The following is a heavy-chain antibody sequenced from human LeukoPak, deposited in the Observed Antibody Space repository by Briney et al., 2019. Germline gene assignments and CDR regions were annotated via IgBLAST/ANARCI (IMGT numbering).Heavy chain of an antibody. J-gene: IGHJ4*02. V-gene: IGHV3-7*01. Sequence: GGSLRLPCAVSGFTFSTYWMSWVRQAPGKGLEWVTNIRQDGGAKYYVDSVKGRFTISRDNAKNSLYLQMNSLRAEDTGVYYCATSSDAPANMWGQGTLVTVSS. CDR3: ATSSDAPANM. CDR1: GFTFSTYW. D-gene: IGHD2-2*01. CDR2: IRQDGGAK.